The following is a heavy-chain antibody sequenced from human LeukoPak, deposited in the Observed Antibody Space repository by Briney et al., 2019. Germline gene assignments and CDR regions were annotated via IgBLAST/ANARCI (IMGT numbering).Heavy chain of an antibody. D-gene: IGHD3-10*01. Sequence: ASVKVSCKVSGYTLTELSMHWVRQAPGKGLEWMGGFDPEDGETIYAQKSQGRVTMTEDTSTDTAYMELSSPRSEDTAVYYCATHFRLITMVRGPNWFDPWGQGTLVTVSS. CDR2: FDPEDGET. CDR1: GYTLTELS. V-gene: IGHV1-24*01. J-gene: IGHJ5*02. CDR3: ATHFRLITMVRGPNWFDP.